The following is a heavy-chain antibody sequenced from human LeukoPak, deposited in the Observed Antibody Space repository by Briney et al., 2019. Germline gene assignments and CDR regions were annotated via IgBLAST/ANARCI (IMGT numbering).Heavy chain of an antibody. D-gene: IGHD3-10*01. CDR1: GGTFSSYA. CDR3: AGTHYYGSGRFGY. V-gene: IGHV1-69*13. J-gene: IGHJ4*02. CDR2: IIPIFGTA. Sequence: ASVKVSCKASGGTFSSYAISWVRQAPGQGLEWMGGIIPIFGTANYAQKFQGRVTITADESTSTAYMELSSLRSEDTAVYYCAGTHYYGSGRFGYWGQGTLVTVSS.